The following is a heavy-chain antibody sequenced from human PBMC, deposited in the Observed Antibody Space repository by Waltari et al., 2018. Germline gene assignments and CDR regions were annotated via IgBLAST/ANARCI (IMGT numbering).Heavy chain of an antibody. CDR2: ISSSGSTR. CDR1: GFTFSSYE. J-gene: IGHJ4*02. Sequence: EVQLVESGGGLVQPGGSLRLSCAASGFTFSSYEMNWVRQAPGKGLEWVSYISSSGSTRYYADSVKGRFTISRDNAKNSLYLQMNSLRAEDTAVYYCARDPTYSGYDSGSFDYWGQGTLVTVSS. CDR3: ARDPTYSGYDSGSFDY. D-gene: IGHD5-12*01. V-gene: IGHV3-48*03.